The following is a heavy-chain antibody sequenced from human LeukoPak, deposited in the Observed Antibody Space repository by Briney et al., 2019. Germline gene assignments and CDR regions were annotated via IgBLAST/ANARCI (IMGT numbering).Heavy chain of an antibody. Sequence: SETLSLTCTVSGGSSSSYYWSWIRQPPGKGLEWIGYIYYSGSTNYNPSLKSRVTISVDTSKNQFSLKLSSVTAADTAVYYCARLVYYYDSSGYSNYYYYMDVWGKGTTVTVSS. V-gene: IGHV4-59*01. D-gene: IGHD3-22*01. CDR1: GGSSSSYY. CDR3: ARLVYYYDSSGYSNYYYYMDV. CDR2: IYYSGST. J-gene: IGHJ6*03.